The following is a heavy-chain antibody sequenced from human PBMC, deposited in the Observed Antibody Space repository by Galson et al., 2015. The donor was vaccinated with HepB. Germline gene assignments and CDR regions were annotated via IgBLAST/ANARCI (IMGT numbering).Heavy chain of an antibody. V-gene: IGHV4-61*02. J-gene: IGHJ4*02. CDR2: IYTSGST. CDR1: GGSISSGSYY. CDR3: ARETYSHGNY. D-gene: IGHD5-18*01. Sequence: TLSLTCTVSGGSISSGSYYWSWIRQPAGKGLEWIGRIYTSGSTNYNPSLKSRVTMSVDTSKNQFSLKLSSVTAADTAVYYCARETYSHGNYWGQGTLVTVSS.